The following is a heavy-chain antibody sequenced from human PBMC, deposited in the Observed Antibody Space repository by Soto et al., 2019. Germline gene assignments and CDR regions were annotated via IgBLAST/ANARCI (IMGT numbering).Heavy chain of an antibody. D-gene: IGHD2-21*02. CDR1: GGSISSYY. CDR3: ARGLGFGGDHLMGDYYYYGMDV. Sequence: SETLSLTRTVSGGSISSYYWSWIRQPPGKGLEWIGYIYYSGSTNYNPSLKSRVTISVDTSENQFSLKLSSVTAADTAVYYCARGLGFGGDHLMGDYYYYGMDVWGQGTTVTVSS. J-gene: IGHJ6*02. V-gene: IGHV4-59*01. CDR2: IYYSGST.